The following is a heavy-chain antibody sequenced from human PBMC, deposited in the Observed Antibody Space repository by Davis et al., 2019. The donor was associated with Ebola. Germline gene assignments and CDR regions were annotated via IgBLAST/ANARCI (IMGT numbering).Heavy chain of an antibody. V-gene: IGHV6-1*01. J-gene: IGHJ6*02. CDR1: GDSVSSSGAA. CDR2: TYYSSKWYH. D-gene: IGHD6-19*01. Sequence: HSQTLSLTCGISGDSVSSSGAAWIWIRQSPSRGLEWLGRTYYSSKWYHNYAAYVKSRITINPDTSKNQFSLQLNSVTPEDTAVYYCARGWFKSGMDVWGQGTTVTVSS. CDR3: ARGWFKSGMDV.